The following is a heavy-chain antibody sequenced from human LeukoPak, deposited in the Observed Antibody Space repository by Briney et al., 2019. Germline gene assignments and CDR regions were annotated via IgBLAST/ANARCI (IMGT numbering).Heavy chain of an antibody. CDR2: ISSSSSSYI. Sequence: GGSLRLSCAASGFTFSSYSMNWVRQAPGKGLEWVSSISSSSSSYIYYADSVKGRFTISRDNAKNSLYLQMNNLRAEDTAVYYCXXXXXXXXXXXXXXXXXXXXXXXXXXXFWG. J-gene: IGHJ2*01. CDR1: GFTFSSYS. V-gene: IGHV3-21*01. CDR3: XXXXXXXXXXXXXXXXXXXXXXXXXXXF.